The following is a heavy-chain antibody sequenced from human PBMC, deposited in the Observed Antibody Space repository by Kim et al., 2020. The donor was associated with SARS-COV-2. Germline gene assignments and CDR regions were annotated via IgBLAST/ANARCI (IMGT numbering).Heavy chain of an antibody. CDR1: GGTFSSYA. Sequence: SVKVSCKASGGTFSSYAISWVRQAPGQGLEWMGGIIPIFGTANYAQKFQGRVTITADESTSTAYMELSSLRSEDTAVYYCATTPAPTGCTNGVCYRLYYYYYGMDVWGQGTTVTVSS. CDR3: ATTPAPTGCTNGVCYRLYYYYYGMDV. CDR2: IIPIFGTA. J-gene: IGHJ6*02. V-gene: IGHV1-69*13. D-gene: IGHD2-8*01.